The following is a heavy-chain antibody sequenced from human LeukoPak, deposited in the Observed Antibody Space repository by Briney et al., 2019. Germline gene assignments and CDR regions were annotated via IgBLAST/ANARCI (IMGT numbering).Heavy chain of an antibody. J-gene: IGHJ6*02. Sequence: ASVKVSCKASGHTFTGYYMHWVREGPGQGLEWMGWINPNSGGTNYAQKFQGRVTMTRDTSISTAYMELSRLRSDDTAAYYCAREQLVLGMDVWGQGTTVTVSS. CDR1: GHTFTGYY. CDR3: AREQLVLGMDV. CDR2: INPNSGGT. V-gene: IGHV1-2*02. D-gene: IGHD6-6*01.